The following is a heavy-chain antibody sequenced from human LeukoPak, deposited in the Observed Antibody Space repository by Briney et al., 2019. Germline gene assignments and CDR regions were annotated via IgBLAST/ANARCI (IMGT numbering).Heavy chain of an antibody. CDR2: ISVYNGNR. Sequence: GASVKVSCKASGYIFTSYGITWVRQAPGQGLEWMGWISVYNGNRNYAQKFQGRVTMTTDTSTSTAYLELSSLRSEDTAVYYCAAEGQWSLVHYFNSWGQGTLVTVSS. D-gene: IGHD2-15*01. J-gene: IGHJ4*02. CDR1: GYIFTSYG. CDR3: AAEGQWSLVHYFNS. V-gene: IGHV1-18*01.